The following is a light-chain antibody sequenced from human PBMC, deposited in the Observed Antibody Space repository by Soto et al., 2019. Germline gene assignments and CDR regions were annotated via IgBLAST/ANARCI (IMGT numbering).Light chain of an antibody. CDR2: GAS. Sequence: EIVMTQSPATLSVSPGERATLSCRASQSVSSNFAWYQQKPGQAPRLLIYGASTRATGIPARFSGSGSGTEFTLTINSLQSEDFAVYYCQQYNTWPPITCGQGTRLEIK. J-gene: IGKJ5*01. CDR3: QQYNTWPPIT. V-gene: IGKV3-15*01. CDR1: QSVSSN.